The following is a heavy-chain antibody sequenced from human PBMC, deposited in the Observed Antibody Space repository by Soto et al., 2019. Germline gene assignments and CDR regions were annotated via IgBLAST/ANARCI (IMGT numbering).Heavy chain of an antibody. D-gene: IGHD2-2*01. CDR3: ASDPPPPEY. Sequence: QVQLVQSGAEVKKPGASVKVSCKASGYTFASYAISWMRQAPGQGLEWRGWISAYNGNTNYAQKLQVRVTMTTDTSTRTAYLELKSLRSDDTAVYECASDPPPPEYWGQGTVVTVSS. CDR1: GYTFASYA. J-gene: IGHJ4*02. CDR2: ISAYNGNT. V-gene: IGHV1-18*01.